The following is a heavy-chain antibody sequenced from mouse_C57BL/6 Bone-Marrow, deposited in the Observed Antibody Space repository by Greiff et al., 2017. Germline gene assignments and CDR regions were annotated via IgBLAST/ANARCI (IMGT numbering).Heavy chain of an antibody. J-gene: IGHJ4*01. CDR2: IYWDDDK. V-gene: IGHV8-12*01. D-gene: IGHD2-4*01. Sequence: QVTLKESGPGILQSSQTLSLTCSFSGFSLSTSGMGVSWIRQPSGKGLEWLAHIYWDDDKRYNPSLKSRLTISKDTSRNQVFLKITSVDTADTATYYCARKGSYYDYDGGYYYAMDYWGQGTSVTVSS. CDR3: ARKGSYYDYDGGYYYAMDY. CDR1: GFSLSTSGMG.